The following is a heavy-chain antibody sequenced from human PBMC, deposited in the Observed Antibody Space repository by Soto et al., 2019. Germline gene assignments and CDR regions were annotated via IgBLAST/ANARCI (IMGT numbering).Heavy chain of an antibody. CDR1: GFTFSSYW. CDR3: ARRIVSQQLKGTQNRYYGMDV. D-gene: IGHD6-13*01. CDR2: IKQDGSEK. V-gene: IGHV3-7*03. J-gene: IGHJ6*02. Sequence: GGSLRLSCAASGFTFSSYWMSWVRQAPGKGLEWVANIKQDGSEKYYVDSVKGRFTISRDNAKNSLYLQMNSLRAEDTAVYYCARRIVSQQLKGTQNRYYGMDVWGQGTTVTVYS.